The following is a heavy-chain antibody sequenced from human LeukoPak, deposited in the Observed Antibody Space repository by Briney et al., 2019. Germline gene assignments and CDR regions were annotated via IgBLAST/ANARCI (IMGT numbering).Heavy chain of an antibody. Sequence: GGSLRLSCAASGFTFSSYGMHWVRQAPGKGLEWVAFIRYDGSNKYYADSVKGRFTISRDNSKNTLYLQMNSLRAEDTAVYYCAKGIAAAGTNPRDYWGQGTLVTVSS. CDR3: AKGIAAAGTNPRDY. V-gene: IGHV3-30*02. J-gene: IGHJ4*02. CDR1: GFTFSSYG. CDR2: IRYDGSNK. D-gene: IGHD6-13*01.